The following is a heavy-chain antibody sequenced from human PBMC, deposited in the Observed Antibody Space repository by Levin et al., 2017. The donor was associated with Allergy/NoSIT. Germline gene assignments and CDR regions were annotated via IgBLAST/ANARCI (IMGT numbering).Heavy chain of an antibody. Sequence: ASETLSLTCTVSGGSVSSSSYYWGWIRQPPGTGLEWIGSVYYTGSIHYSPSLKSRVTISVDTSKNQFSLKLNSVTAADTAVYYCARVAAYNWNYVNAFDIWGQGTMVTVSS. V-gene: IGHV4-39*07. CDR2: VYYTGSI. D-gene: IGHD1-7*01. J-gene: IGHJ3*02. CDR1: GGSVSSSSYY. CDR3: ARVAAYNWNYVNAFDI.